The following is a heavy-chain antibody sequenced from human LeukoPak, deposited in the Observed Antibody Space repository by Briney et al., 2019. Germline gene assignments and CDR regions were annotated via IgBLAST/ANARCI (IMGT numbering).Heavy chain of an antibody. CDR1: DGSVPSYY. V-gene: IGHV4-34*01. CDR2: INRSGSI. J-gene: IGHJ4*02. D-gene: IGHD4-17*01. CDR3: ALGYNYGDYEVDY. Sequence: NSSETLSLTCTVSDGSVPSYYWSWIRQPPGKGLEWIGEINRSGSIYYNPSLKSRVTISVDTSKNQFSLKISSVTAADTAVYYCALGYNYGDYEVDYWGQGTLVTVSS.